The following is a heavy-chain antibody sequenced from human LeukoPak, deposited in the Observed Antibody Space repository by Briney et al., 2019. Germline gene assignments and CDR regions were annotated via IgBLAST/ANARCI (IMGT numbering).Heavy chain of an antibody. CDR2: SKSKTDGGVT. CDR1: GFTLRNAW. CDR3: TTDGRY. V-gene: IGHV3-15*01. D-gene: IGHD2-15*01. J-gene: IGHJ4*02. Sequence: VVPLRLSCKHSGFTLRNAWRSWVRQAPEKGLEGVGRSKSKTDGGVTDYAAPVKGRFTITRDDSKNTLYLQINSQKTEDTAVYYRTTDGRYWCQGTLVTVSS.